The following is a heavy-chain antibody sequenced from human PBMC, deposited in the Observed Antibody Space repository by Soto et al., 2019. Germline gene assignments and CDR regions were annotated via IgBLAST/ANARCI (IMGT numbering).Heavy chain of an antibody. Sequence: QVQLVESGGGLVKPGGSLRLSCAASGLTFSDCYMNWIRQAPGKGLEWVSYISSSGSSINYAGSVKGRFTISRDNAKNSLYLKMNSLRAEDTAMYYCARVRLGEWGYAMDVWGQGTTVTVSS. V-gene: IGHV3-11*01. J-gene: IGHJ6*02. CDR1: GLTFSDCY. CDR3: ARVRLGEWGYAMDV. D-gene: IGHD3-10*01. CDR2: ISSSGSSI.